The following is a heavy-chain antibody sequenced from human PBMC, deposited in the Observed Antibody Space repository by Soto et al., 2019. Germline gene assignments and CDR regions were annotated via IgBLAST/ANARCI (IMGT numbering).Heavy chain of an antibody. V-gene: IGHV1-2*02. CDR2: INPNSGGT. CDR1: GYTFTGYY. D-gene: IGHD3-22*01. J-gene: IGHJ6*02. CDR3: ARARDYYDSSGYYSYLYYGMDV. Sequence: ASVKVSCKASGYTFTGYYMHWVRQAPGQGLEWMGWINPNSGGTNYAQKFQGRVTMTRDTSISTAYMELSRLRSDDTAVYYCARARDYYDSSGYYSYLYYGMDVWGQGPTVTVS.